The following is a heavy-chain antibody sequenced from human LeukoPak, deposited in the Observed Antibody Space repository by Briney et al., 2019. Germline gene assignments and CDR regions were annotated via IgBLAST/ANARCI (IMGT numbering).Heavy chain of an antibody. CDR2: ISSSSSYI. J-gene: IGHJ6*03. CDR3: ARDAEYYYGSGSYVVPYYYYYMDV. Sequence: PGGSLRLSCAASGFTFSSYSMNWVRQAPGKGLEWVSSISSSSSYIYYADSVKGRFTISRDNAKNSLYLQMNSLRAEDTAVYYCARDAEYYYGSGSYVVPYYYYYMDVWGKGTTVTISS. V-gene: IGHV3-21*04. D-gene: IGHD3-10*01. CDR1: GFTFSSYS.